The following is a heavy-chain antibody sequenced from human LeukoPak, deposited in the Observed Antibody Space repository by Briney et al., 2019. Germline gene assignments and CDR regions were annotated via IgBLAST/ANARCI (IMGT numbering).Heavy chain of an antibody. J-gene: IGHJ4*02. CDR1: GGSFSGYY. CDR3: ARRRYGSGSYYKPPDY. Sequence: SETLSLTCAVYGGSFSGYYWSWIRQPPGKGLEWIGEINHSGSTNYNPSLKSRVTISVDTSENQFSLKLSSVTAADTAVYYCARRRYGSGSYYKPPDYWGQGTLVTVSS. CDR2: INHSGST. D-gene: IGHD3-10*01. V-gene: IGHV4-34*01.